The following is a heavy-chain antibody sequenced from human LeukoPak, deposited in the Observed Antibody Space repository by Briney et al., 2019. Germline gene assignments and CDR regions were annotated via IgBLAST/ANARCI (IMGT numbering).Heavy chain of an antibody. CDR2: ISSSGSTI. D-gene: IGHD3-10*01. CDR3: ARDRLGGYYGSGSYLY. CDR1: GFTFSSYG. Sequence: GGSXRLSCAASGFTFSSYGMHWVRQAPGKGLEWVSYISSSGSTIYYADSVKGRLTISRDNAKNSLYLQMNSLRAEDTAVYYCARDRLGGYYGSGSYLYWGQGTLVTVSS. J-gene: IGHJ4*02. V-gene: IGHV3-48*04.